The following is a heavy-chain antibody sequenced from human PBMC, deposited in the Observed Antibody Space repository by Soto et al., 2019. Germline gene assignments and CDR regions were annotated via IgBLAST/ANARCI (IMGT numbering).Heavy chain of an antibody. D-gene: IGHD1-26*01. J-gene: IGHJ4*02. CDR1: GFTFSHYW. CDR3: TRDENGVGPTQDY. Sequence: EMQLVESGGGLVQPGGSLRLSCAASGFTFSHYWMHWVRQVPGKGLVWVSRINNDGTRTFYADSVKGRFTVSRYNTKNKLYIKMNSRGAEDAALYYCTRDENGVGPTQDYWGQGTLVTVSS. V-gene: IGHV3-74*01. CDR2: INNDGTRT.